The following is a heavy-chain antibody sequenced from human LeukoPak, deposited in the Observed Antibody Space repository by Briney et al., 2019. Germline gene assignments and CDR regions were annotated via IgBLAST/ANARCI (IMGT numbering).Heavy chain of an antibody. Sequence: GGSLRLSCAASGFTFSSYEMNWVRQAPGKGLEWVSYISSSGSTIYYADSVKGRFTISRDNAKNSLYLQMNSLRAEDTAVYYCASALRGGSYPDAFDIWGQGTMVTVSS. J-gene: IGHJ3*02. CDR1: GFTFSSYE. V-gene: IGHV3-48*03. D-gene: IGHD1-26*01. CDR3: ASALRGGSYPDAFDI. CDR2: ISSSGSTI.